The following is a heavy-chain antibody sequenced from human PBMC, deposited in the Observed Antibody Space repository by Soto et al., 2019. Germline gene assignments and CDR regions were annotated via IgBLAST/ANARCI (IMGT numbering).Heavy chain of an antibody. J-gene: IGHJ4*02. Sequence: PGGSLRLSCAASVFTFSSYSMHLVRQAPGKGLEWVAVISYDGSNKYYADSVKGRFTISRDNSKNTLYLQMNSLRAEDTAVYYCATRDTGHYWGQGTFVTVSS. CDR1: VFTFSSYS. D-gene: IGHD2-2*02. V-gene: IGHV3-30-3*01. CDR3: ATRDTGHY. CDR2: ISYDGSNK.